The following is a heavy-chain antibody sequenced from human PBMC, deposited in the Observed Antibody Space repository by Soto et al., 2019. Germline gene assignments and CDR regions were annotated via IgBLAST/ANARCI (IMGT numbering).Heavy chain of an antibody. CDR2: IYTSGST. V-gene: IGHV4-4*07. Sequence: QVQLQESGPGLVKPSETLSLTCTVSGGSISSYYWSWIRQPAGKGLEWIGRIYTSGSTNYNPSLKSRVTMSGDTSKNQFTLKLSSVTAANTAVYYCARTITMVQGDDDDFDIWGQGTMVTVSS. CDR1: GGSISSYY. CDR3: ARTITMVQGDDDDFDI. J-gene: IGHJ3*02. D-gene: IGHD3-10*01.